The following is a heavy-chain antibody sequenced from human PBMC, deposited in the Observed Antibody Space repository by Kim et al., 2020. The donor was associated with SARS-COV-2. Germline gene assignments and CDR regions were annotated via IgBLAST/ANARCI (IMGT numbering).Heavy chain of an antibody. J-gene: IGHJ4*02. CDR2: ISGSGGST. V-gene: IGHV3-23*01. Sequence: GGSLRLSCAASGFTFSSYAMSWVRQAPGKGLEWVSAISGSGGSTYYADSVKGRFTISRDNSKNTLYLQMNSLRAEDTAVYYCAKSGIVVVPAAMPASAAAGTEATFDYWGQGTLVTVSS. CDR3: AKSGIVVVPAAMPASAAAGTEATFDY. CDR1: GFTFSSYA. D-gene: IGHD2-2*01.